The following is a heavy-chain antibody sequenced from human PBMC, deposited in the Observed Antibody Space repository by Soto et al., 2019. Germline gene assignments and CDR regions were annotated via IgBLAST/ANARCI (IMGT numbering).Heavy chain of an antibody. CDR1: GYTLTSYA. D-gene: IGHD3-22*01. CDR2: INAGNGNT. Sequence: ASVKLSCKASGYTLTSYAMHWLRQANGQRLEWMGWINAGNGNTKYSQKFQGRVTITRDTSASTAYMELSSLRSEDTAVYYCARDKEGYDSRGYYPDAFDIWGQGTMVTVSS. J-gene: IGHJ3*02. CDR3: ARDKEGYDSRGYYPDAFDI. V-gene: IGHV1-3*01.